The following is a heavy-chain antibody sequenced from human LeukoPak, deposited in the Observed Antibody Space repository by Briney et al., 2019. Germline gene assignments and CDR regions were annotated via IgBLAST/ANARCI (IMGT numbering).Heavy chain of an antibody. CDR3: ARGGRFVEWLLEFDP. D-gene: IGHD3-3*01. Sequence: SETLSLTCTVSGGSISSYYWSWIRQPPGKGLEWIGYIYYSGSTNYNPSLKSRVTIPVDTSKNQFSLKLSSVTAADTAVYYCARGGRFVEWLLEFDPWGQGTLVTVSS. V-gene: IGHV4-59*01. J-gene: IGHJ5*02. CDR1: GGSISSYY. CDR2: IYYSGST.